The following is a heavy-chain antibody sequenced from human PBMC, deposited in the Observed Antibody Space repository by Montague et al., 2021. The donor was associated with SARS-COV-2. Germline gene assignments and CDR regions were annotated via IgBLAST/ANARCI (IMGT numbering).Heavy chain of an antibody. J-gene: IGHJ4*02. CDR1: GGSISSYY. CDR3: AREGLVRGDYFDL. D-gene: IGHD3-16*01. CDR2: IYYSGST. V-gene: IGHV4-59*12. Sequence: SETLSLTCTVSGGSISSYYWSWIRQPPGKGPEWIGYIYYSGSTNYNPSLKSRVTISVDTSKNQVSLRLKSVTAADTAVYYCAREGLVRGDYFDLWGQGTLVTVSS.